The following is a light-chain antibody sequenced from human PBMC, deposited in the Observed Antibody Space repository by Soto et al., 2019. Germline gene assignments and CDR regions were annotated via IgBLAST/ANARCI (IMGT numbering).Light chain of an antibody. CDR3: SSYTSSSTPWV. CDR1: SSDVGGYNY. Sequence: QSALTQPASGSGSPGQSITISCTGTSSDVGGYNYVSWYQQHPGKAPKLMIYEVSNRPSGVSNRFSGSKSGNTASLTISGLQAEDEADYYCSSYTSSSTPWVLGGGTKLTVL. V-gene: IGLV2-14*01. J-gene: IGLJ3*02. CDR2: EVS.